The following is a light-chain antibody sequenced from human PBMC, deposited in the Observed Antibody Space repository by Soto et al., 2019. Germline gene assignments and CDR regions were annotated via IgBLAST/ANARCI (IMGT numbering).Light chain of an antibody. CDR3: QHYNSYSEA. Sequence: DIQMTQSPSTLSGSVGDRVTITCRASQTISSWLAWYQQKPGKAPKLLIHKASTLKSGVPSRFSGSGSWTEFTLTISSLQPDDFATYYCQHYNSYSEAFGQGTKVDI. CDR2: KAS. CDR1: QTISSW. J-gene: IGKJ1*01. V-gene: IGKV1-5*03.